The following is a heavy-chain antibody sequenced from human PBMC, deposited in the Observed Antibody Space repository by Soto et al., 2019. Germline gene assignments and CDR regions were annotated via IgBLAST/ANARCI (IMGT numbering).Heavy chain of an antibody. CDR2: IYYSGST. CDR1: GGSISGYY. Sequence: QVQLQESGPGLVKPSETLSLTCTVSGGSISGYYWAWIRQPPGKGLEWIGYIYYSGSTNYNPSLTSPVTISVDSSMSQFTLELNAVTAADTAVYYCARGQRLLRGFDVVTWNYMDVWGKGTTVTVSS. CDR3: ARGQRLLRGFDVVTWNYMDV. J-gene: IGHJ6*03. D-gene: IGHD3-9*01. V-gene: IGHV4-59*01.